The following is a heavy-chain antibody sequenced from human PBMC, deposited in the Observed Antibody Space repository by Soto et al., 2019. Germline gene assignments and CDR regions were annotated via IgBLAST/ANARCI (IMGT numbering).Heavy chain of an antibody. J-gene: IGHJ6*02. CDR3: ARDPPRENTISDYGMDV. V-gene: IGHV1-69*12. Sequence: QVQLVQSGAEVKKPGSSVKVSCKASGGTSSSYAISWVRQAPGQGLEWMGGIIPIFGTANYAQKFQGRVTITADESTRTAYMELSSLRSEDTAVYYCARDPPRENTISDYGMDVWGQGTTVTVSS. CDR1: GGTSSSYA. D-gene: IGHD3-3*01. CDR2: IIPIFGTA.